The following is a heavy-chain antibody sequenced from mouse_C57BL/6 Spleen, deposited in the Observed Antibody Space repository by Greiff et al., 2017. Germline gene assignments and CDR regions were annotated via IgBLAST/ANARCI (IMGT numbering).Heavy chain of an antibody. CDR3: TREIYDGYYFYAMDY. D-gene: IGHD2-3*01. CDR2: ISSGGDYI. J-gene: IGHJ4*01. V-gene: IGHV5-9-1*02. Sequence: EVKVVESGEGLVKPGGSLKLSCAASGFTFSSYAMSWVRQTPGKRLEWVAYISSGGDYIYYAETVKGRFTISRDNARNTLYLQMSSLKSEDTAMYYCTREIYDGYYFYAMDYWGQGTSVTVSS. CDR1: GFTFSSYA.